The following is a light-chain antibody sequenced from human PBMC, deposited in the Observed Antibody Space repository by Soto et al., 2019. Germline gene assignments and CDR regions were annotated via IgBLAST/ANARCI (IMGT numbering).Light chain of an antibody. CDR1: QTVRSD. Sequence: EIVMTQPPATLSMPPGERATLSCRASQTVRSDFAWYQQKPGQAPRLLMFCASLRATCFPVRVSGRGSGTEFTLAIRSAPREGFASFCSQDEKSHAMTFGQGTRLEIK. J-gene: IGKJ5*01. CDR3: QDEKSHAMT. CDR2: CAS. V-gene: IGKV3-15*01.